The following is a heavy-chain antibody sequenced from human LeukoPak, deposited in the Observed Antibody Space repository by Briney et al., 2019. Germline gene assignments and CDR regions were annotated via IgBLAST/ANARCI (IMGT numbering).Heavy chain of an antibody. V-gene: IGHV3-30-3*01. CDR2: ISYDGNNK. CDR1: RFIFSTYT. CDR3: ARDNNGDY. D-gene: IGHD2-8*01. J-gene: IGHJ4*02. Sequence: GGSLRLSCAALRFIFSTYTMHWVRQAPGKGLEWVAVISYDGNNKNYADSVKGRFTISRDNSKNTLYLQMSSLKTDDTAVYYCARDNNGDYWGQGTLVTVSS.